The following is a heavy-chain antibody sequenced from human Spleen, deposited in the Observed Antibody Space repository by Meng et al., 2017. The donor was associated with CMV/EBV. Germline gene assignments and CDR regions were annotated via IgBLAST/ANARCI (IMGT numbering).Heavy chain of an antibody. CDR1: GFTFSSYA. CDR3: ALFYGSGSYHNWFDP. V-gene: IGHV3-23*03. D-gene: IGHD3-10*01. CDR2: IYSGGSST. J-gene: IGHJ5*02. Sequence: ETLSLTCAASGFTFSSYAMSWVRQAPGKGLEWVSVIYSGGSSTYYADSVKGRFTISRDNSKNTLYLQMNSLRAEDTAVYYCALFYGSGSYHNWFDPWGQGTLVTVSS.